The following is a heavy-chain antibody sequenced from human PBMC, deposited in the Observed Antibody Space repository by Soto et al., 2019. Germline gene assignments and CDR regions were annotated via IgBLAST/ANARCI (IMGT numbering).Heavy chain of an antibody. Sequence: PSETLSLTCTVSNASISSRKWWTWVRQTPGKGLEWIGEIYHSGSINHNPSLKRRDTKSLDKSKNQITQKMKSINAADTAVYYCASKFGELLADAFDIWGQGTVVT. CDR3: ASKFGELLADAFDI. D-gene: IGHD3-10*01. V-gene: IGHV4-4*02. CDR2: IYHSGSI. J-gene: IGHJ3*02. CDR1: NASISSRKW.